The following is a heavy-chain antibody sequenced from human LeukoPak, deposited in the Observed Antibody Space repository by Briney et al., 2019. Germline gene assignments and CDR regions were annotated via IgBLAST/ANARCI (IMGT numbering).Heavy chain of an antibody. D-gene: IGHD3-9*01. V-gene: IGHV4-34*01. J-gene: IGHJ4*02. CDR1: GGSITGYY. CDR3: ARGNILTGYCFDF. Sequence: PSETLSLTCAVYGGSITGYYWSWIRQSPGRGLEWVGEIHYTGATSYNPSLKSRATISTDTSKNQFSLRLSSVTAADTAVYYCARGNILTGYCFDFWGQGALVTVSS. CDR2: IHYTGAT.